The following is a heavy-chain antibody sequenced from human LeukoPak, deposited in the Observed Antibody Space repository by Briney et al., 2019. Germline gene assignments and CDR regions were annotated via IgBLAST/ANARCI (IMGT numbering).Heavy chain of an antibody. CDR3: ARIRRGSGAFDI. D-gene: IGHD1-14*01. V-gene: IGHV2-70*11. CDR2: IDWDDDK. J-gene: IGHJ3*02. CDR1: GFSLSTSGMC. Sequence: SGPALVKPTQTLTLTCTFSGFSLSTSGMCVSWIRQPPGKALEWLARIDWDDDKYYSTSLKTRLIISKDTSKNQAVLIMTNVDPVDTATYYCARIRRGSGAFDIWGQGTMVTVSS.